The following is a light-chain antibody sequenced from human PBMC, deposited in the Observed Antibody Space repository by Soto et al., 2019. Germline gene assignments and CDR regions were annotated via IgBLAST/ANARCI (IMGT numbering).Light chain of an antibody. CDR1: SGHSSYA. V-gene: IGLV4-69*01. J-gene: IGLJ2*01. CDR3: QTWGTGIHVV. Sequence: QAVVTQSPSASASLGASVKLTCTLSSGHSSYAIAWHQQQPEKGPRYLMKLNSDGSHSKGDGIPDRFSGSSSGAERYLTISSLQSEDEAVYYCQTWGTGIHVVFGGGTKVTVL. CDR2: LNSDGSH.